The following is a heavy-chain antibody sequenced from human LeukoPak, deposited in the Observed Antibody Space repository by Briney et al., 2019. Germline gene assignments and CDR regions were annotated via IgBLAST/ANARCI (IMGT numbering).Heavy chain of an antibody. CDR2: IKSKTYGATA. J-gene: IGHJ4*02. CDR1: GFAFRDHA. Sequence: GGSLRLSCTASGFAFRDHAVNWIRQAPGKGLEGVGFIKSKTYGATAEYAASVQGRFTISRDDSKSIAYLQLDGLNTEDTGVYYCTRDLRWYFDYWGQGTLVTVSS. D-gene: IGHD2-21*01. V-gene: IGHV3-49*03. CDR3: TRDLRWYFDY.